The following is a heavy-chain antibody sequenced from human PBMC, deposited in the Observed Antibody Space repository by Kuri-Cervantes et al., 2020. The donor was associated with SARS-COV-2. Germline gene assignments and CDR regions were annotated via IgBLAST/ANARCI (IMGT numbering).Heavy chain of an antibody. Sequence: GGSLRLSCAASGFTFSNSDMNWVRQAPGKGLEWVSGVSWNGSRTHYADSVKGRFIISRENAKNSLYLQMNSLRAGDTAVYYCARDNAAYYYYYYMDVWGKGTTVTVSS. CDR3: ARDNAAYYYYYYMDV. J-gene: IGHJ6*03. CDR1: GFTFSNSD. V-gene: IGHV3-19*01. CDR2: VSWNGSRT. D-gene: IGHD5-24*01.